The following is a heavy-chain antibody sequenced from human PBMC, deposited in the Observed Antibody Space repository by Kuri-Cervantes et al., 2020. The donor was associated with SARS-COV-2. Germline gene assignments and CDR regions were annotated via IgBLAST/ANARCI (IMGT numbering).Heavy chain of an antibody. CDR1: GGSISSYY. D-gene: IGHD3-3*01. J-gene: IGHJ4*02. V-gene: IGHV4-59*08. CDR3: AGDWSGKRNYFDY. Sequence: SETLSLTCTVSGGSISSYYWSWIRQPPGKGLEWIGYIYYSGSTNYNPSLKSRVTISVDTSKNQFSLKLSSVTAADTAVYYCAGDWSGKRNYFDYWGQGTLVTVSS. CDR2: IYYSGST.